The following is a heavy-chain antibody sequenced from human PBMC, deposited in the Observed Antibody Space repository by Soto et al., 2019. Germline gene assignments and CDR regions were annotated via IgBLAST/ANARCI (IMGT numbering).Heavy chain of an antibody. Sequence: SLTCTVSGGSISSYYWSWIRQPAGKGLEWIGRIYTSGSTNYNPSLKSRVTMSVDTSKNQFSLKLSSVTAADTAVYYCARDGGAAAPYYYYYYGMDVWGQGTTVTVSS. CDR3: ARDGGAAAPYYYYYYGMDV. CDR1: GGSISSYY. V-gene: IGHV4-4*07. CDR2: IYTSGST. J-gene: IGHJ6*02. D-gene: IGHD6-13*01.